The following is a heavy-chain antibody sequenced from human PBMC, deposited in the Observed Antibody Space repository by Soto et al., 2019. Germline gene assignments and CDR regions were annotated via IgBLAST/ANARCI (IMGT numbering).Heavy chain of an antibody. V-gene: IGHV4-34*01. J-gene: IGHJ4*02. Sequence: SETLSLTCAVYGGSFSGYYWSWIRQPPGKGLEWIGEINHSGSTNYNPSLKSRVTISVDTSKNQFSLKLSSVTAADTAVYYCARARIELRGSIGWYYFDYWGQGTLVTVSS. CDR3: ARARIELRGSIGWYYFDY. CDR1: GGSFSGYY. CDR2: INHSGST. D-gene: IGHD6-19*01.